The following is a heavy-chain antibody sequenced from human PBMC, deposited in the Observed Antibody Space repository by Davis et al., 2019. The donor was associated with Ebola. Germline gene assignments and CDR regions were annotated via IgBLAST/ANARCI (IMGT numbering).Heavy chain of an antibody. CDR1: GFTFRTYD. V-gene: IGHV3-13*01. D-gene: IGHD4-17*01. CDR2: IGTAGDT. Sequence: PGGSLRLSCAASGFTFRTYDMHWVRQPTGKGLEWVSVIGTAGDTYYRGSVKGRFTISRENARNSLYLQMNSLTAGDTAVYFCARAQFGDGVLDYWGQGTLVTVSS. J-gene: IGHJ4*02. CDR3: ARAQFGDGVLDY.